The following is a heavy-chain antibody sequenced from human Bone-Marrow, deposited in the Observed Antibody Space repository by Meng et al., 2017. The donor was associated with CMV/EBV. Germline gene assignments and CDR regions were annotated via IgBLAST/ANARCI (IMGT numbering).Heavy chain of an antibody. CDR1: GFTFSSYG. CDR2: IRYDGSNK. J-gene: IGHJ5*02. Sequence: GESLKISCAASGFTFSSYGMHWVRQAPGKGLEWVAFIRYDGSNKYYADSVKGRFTISRDNSKNTLYLQMNSLRAEDTAVYYCAKDHCGGDCYNSGWFDPWGQGTLVTVSS. V-gene: IGHV3-30*02. CDR3: AKDHCGGDCYNSGWFDP. D-gene: IGHD2-21*01.